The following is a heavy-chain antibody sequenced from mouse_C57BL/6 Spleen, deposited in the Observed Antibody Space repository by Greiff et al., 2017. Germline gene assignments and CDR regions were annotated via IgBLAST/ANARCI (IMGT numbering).Heavy chain of an antibody. D-gene: IGHD1-1*01. CDR2: IRNKANGYTT. J-gene: IGHJ2*01. CDR1: GFTFTDYY. CDR3: ARRYGSSSYYFDY. V-gene: IGHV7-3*01. Sequence: EVKLVESGGGLVQPGGSLSLSCAASGFTFTDYYMSWVRQPPGKALEWLGFIRNKANGYTTEYSASVKGRFTISRDNSKSILYLQMNALRAEDSATYYCARRYGSSSYYFDYWGQGTTLTVSS.